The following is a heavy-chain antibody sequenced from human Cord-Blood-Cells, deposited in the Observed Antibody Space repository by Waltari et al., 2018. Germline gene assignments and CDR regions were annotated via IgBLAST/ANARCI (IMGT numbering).Heavy chain of an antibody. V-gene: IGHV3-21*01. CDR2: ISSSSRYI. J-gene: IGHJ4*02. Sequence: EVQLVESGGGLVKPGGSLRLSCAASGFTFSSYSMNWVRQAPGQGLEWVSSISSSSRYIYYADSVKGRFTISRDNAKNSLYLQMNSLRAEDTAVYYCARDRFDWLLDYWGQGTLVTVSS. CDR3: ARDRFDWLLDY. CDR1: GFTFSSYS. D-gene: IGHD3-9*01.